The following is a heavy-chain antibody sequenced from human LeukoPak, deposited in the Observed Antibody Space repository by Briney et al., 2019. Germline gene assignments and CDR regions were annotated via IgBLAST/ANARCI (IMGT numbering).Heavy chain of an antibody. CDR2: ISAYNGNT. D-gene: IGHD2-15*01. Sequence: ASVKVSCKASGYTFTSYGISWVRQAPGQGLEWMGWISAYNGNTNYAQKFQGRVTITADKSTSTAYMELSSLRSEDTAVYYCARRGSCSGGSCHPDYWGQGTLVTVSS. CDR1: GYTFTSYG. CDR3: ARRGSCSGGSCHPDY. V-gene: IGHV1-18*01. J-gene: IGHJ4*02.